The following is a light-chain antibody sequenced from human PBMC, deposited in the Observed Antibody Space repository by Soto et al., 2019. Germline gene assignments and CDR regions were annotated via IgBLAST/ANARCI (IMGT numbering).Light chain of an antibody. CDR1: QDIGVR. J-gene: IGKJ1*01. CDR2: SAS. V-gene: IGKV1-12*01. Sequence: DIQMTQSPSFVSASIGDSVTITCRASQDIGVRLAWFQQKPGKAPKXLIQSASSLQSGVPSTFSGSGSGTDLTITINSLHPEDFATYYCLQVYNFPRTFGQGTKVDIK. CDR3: LQVYNFPRT.